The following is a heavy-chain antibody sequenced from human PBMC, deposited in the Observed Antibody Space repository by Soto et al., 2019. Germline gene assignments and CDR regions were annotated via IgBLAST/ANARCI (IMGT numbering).Heavy chain of an antibody. Sequence: ASVKVSCKASGYTFTSYGISWVRQAPGQGLEWMGWISAYNGNTNYAQKLQGRVTMTTDTSTSTAYMELRSLRSDDTAVYYCATAIAVAGDEAFDIWGQGTMVTVSS. D-gene: IGHD6-19*01. CDR3: ATAIAVAGDEAFDI. CDR1: GYTFTSYG. V-gene: IGHV1-18*01. J-gene: IGHJ3*02. CDR2: ISAYNGNT.